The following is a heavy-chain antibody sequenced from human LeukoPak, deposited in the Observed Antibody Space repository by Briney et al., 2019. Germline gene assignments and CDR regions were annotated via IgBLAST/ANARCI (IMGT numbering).Heavy chain of an antibody. CDR2: MNPNSGNT. CDR1: GYTFTSYD. Sequence: ASVNVSCKASGYTFTSYDINWVRQATGQGLEWMGWMNPNSGNTGYAQKFQGRVTITRNTTISTAFMELSSLRSEDTAVYYCARGAAPRGYYYYMDVWGKGTTVPVS. V-gene: IGHV1-8*03. J-gene: IGHJ6*03. CDR3: ARGAAPRGYYYYMDV. D-gene: IGHD3-10*01.